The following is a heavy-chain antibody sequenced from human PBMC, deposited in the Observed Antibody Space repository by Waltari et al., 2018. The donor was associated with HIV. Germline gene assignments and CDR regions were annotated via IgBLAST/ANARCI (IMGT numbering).Heavy chain of an antibody. CDR3: ARGIRYYAP. D-gene: IGHD3-3*01. CDR1: GTLVSDNY. V-gene: IGHV3-53*02. J-gene: IGHJ3*01. Sequence: EVQLVQSGGGVVSPEESVRLSCAVSGTLVSDNYMSWIRQAPGKGLEGVAVLYGDGTTYYADSGKGRFVVSRDKAKNMFFLQMDYPRGADSATYFCARGIRYYAPWGQGTMVTVSS. CDR2: LYGDGTT.